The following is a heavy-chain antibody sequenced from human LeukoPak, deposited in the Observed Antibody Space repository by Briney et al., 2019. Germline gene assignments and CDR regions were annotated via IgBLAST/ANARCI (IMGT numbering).Heavy chain of an antibody. V-gene: IGHV3-64*01. J-gene: IGHJ4*02. CDR2: ISSNGGST. Sequence: GGSLRLSCAASGFTFSSYAMHWVRQAPGKGLEYVSAISSNGGSTYYANSVKGRFTISRDYSKNTLYLQMGSLRAEDMAVYYCARESPNWSSFDYWGQGTLVTVSS. D-gene: IGHD1-1*01. CDR3: ARESPNWSSFDY. CDR1: GFTFSSYA.